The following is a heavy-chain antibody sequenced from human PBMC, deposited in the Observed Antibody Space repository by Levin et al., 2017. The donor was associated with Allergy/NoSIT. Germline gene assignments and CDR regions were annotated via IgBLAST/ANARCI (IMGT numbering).Heavy chain of an antibody. D-gene: IGHD3-22*01. CDR2: IYWDDEK. Sequence: SGPTLVKPTQTLTLTCTFSGFSLSTSGVGVGWFRQSPGKALEWRALIYWDDEKRYSPSLQNRLTITKDTSKRQVVLTMTNMDPVATATYYCARRSWADYGRSGYPLFDPWGQGTLVSVSS. J-gene: IGHJ5*02. CDR1: GFSLSTSGVG. CDR3: ARRSWADYGRSGYPLFDP. V-gene: IGHV2-5*02.